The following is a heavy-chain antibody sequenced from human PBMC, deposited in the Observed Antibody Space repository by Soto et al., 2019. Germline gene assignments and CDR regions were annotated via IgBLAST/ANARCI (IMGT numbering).Heavy chain of an antibody. CDR2: IIPILGIA. CDR3: ARGDRIAAAGNSPFDY. J-gene: IGHJ4*02. D-gene: IGHD6-13*01. CDR1: GGTFSSYT. Sequence: SVKVSCKASGGTFSSYTISWVRQAPGQGLEWMGRIIPILGIANYAQKFQGRVTITADKSTSTAYMELSSLRSEDTAVYYCARGDRIAAAGNSPFDYWGQGTLVTVSS. V-gene: IGHV1-69*02.